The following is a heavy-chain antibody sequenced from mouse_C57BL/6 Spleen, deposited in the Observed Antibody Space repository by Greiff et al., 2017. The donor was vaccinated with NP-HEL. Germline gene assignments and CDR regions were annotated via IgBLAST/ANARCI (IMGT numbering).Heavy chain of an antibody. CDR3: ARRRNYDQGYFDV. D-gene: IGHD2-4*01. J-gene: IGHJ1*03. CDR2: INPSSGYT. CDR1: GYTFTSYW. V-gene: IGHV1-7*01. Sequence: VHLVESGAELAKPGASVKLSCKASGYTFTSYWMHWVKQRPGQGLEWIGYINPSSGYTKYNQKFKDKATLTADKSSSTAYMQLSSLTYEDSAVYYCARRRNYDQGYFDVWGTGTTVTVSS.